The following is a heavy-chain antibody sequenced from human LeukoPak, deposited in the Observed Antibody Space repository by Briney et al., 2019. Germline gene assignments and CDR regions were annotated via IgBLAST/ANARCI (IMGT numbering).Heavy chain of an antibody. CDR1: GFTFSSYG. D-gene: IGHD6-13*01. J-gene: IGHJ6*02. Sequence: GGSLRLSCAASGFTFSSYGMHWVRQAPGKGLEWVAFIRYDGSNKYYADSVKGRFTISRDNSKNTLYLQMNSLRAEDTAVYYCAKASSSWSNYYYYGMDVWGQGTRSPSP. CDR3: AKASSSWSNYYYYGMDV. V-gene: IGHV3-30*02. CDR2: IRYDGSNK.